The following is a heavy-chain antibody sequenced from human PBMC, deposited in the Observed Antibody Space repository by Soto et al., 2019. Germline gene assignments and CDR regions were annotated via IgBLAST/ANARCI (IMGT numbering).Heavy chain of an antibody. CDR2: ISYDGSNK. D-gene: IGHD1-26*01. CDR1: GFTFSSYA. CDR3: ARTDGWELLQEYYFAY. V-gene: IGHV3-30-3*01. Sequence: PGGSLRLSCAASGFTFSSYAMHWVRQAPGKGLEWVAVISYDGSNKYYADSVKGRFTISRDNSKNTLYLQMNSLRAEDTAVYYCARTDGWELLQEYYFAYWGQGTLVTVAS. J-gene: IGHJ4*02.